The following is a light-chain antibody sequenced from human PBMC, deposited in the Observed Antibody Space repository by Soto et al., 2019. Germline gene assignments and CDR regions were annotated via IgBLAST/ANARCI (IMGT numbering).Light chain of an antibody. Sequence: EIVLTQSPATVSLSPGERATLSCRASQSVGSYLAWYQQRPGQAPRLLIYDASNRATGIPARFSGSGSGTDFTLSISGLEPEDFAVYYCQHRTNWPPLTFGPGTKVDIK. J-gene: IGKJ3*01. CDR1: QSVGSY. CDR3: QHRTNWPPLT. CDR2: DAS. V-gene: IGKV3-11*01.